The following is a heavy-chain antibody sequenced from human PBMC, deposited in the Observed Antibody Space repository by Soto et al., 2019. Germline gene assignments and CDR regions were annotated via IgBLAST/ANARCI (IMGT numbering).Heavy chain of an antibody. CDR2: IIPIFGTA. CDR1: GGTFSSYA. CDR3: ASPNIPDYYYGMDV. V-gene: IGHV1-69*12. J-gene: IGHJ6*02. Sequence: QVQLVQSGAEVKKPGSSVQVSCKASGGTFSSYAISWVRQAPGQGLEWMGGIIPIFGTANYAQKFQGRVTITADESTSTAYMELSILRSEDTAVYYCASPNIPDYYYGMDVWGQGTTVTVSS.